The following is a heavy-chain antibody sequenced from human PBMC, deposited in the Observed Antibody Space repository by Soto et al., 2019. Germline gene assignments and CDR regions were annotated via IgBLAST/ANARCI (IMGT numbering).Heavy chain of an antibody. Sequence: EVQLVESGGGLVKPGGSHRLSCADSGFTFSNAWMNWVRQAPGKGLEWVGRIKSKTDGGTTDYAAPVKGRFTISRDDSKNTLYLQMNSLKTEDTAVYYCATDLGVVTAQDYWGQGTLVTVSS. CDR1: GFTFSNAW. J-gene: IGHJ4*02. D-gene: IGHD2-21*02. V-gene: IGHV3-15*07. CDR2: IKSKTDGGTT. CDR3: ATDLGVVTAQDY.